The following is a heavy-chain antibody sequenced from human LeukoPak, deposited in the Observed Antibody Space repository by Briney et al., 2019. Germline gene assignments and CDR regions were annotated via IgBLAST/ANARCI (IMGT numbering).Heavy chain of an antibody. D-gene: IGHD3-3*01. CDR2: TLYRSNWLN. CDR3: ARGPDDLLHGRAFDF. CDR1: GDSISSNSAA. Sequence: SQTLSLTCAISGDSISSNSAAWNWIRLSPSRGLEWLGRTLYRSNWLNDYAPSIKGRITINPDTSKNQFSLQLKSVTPEDTALYYCARGPDDLLHGRAFDFWGQGTMVTVSS. V-gene: IGHV6-1*01. J-gene: IGHJ3*01.